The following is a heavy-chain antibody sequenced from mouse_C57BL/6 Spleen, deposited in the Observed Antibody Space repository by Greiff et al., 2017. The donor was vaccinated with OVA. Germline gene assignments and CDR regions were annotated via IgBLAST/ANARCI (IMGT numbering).Heavy chain of an antibody. CDR3: ARTPLYYDYDGWYFDV. D-gene: IGHD2-4*01. CDR1: GYSITSGYY. Sequence: DVQLQESGPGLVKPSQSLSLTCSVTGYSITSGYYWNWIRQFPGNKLEWMGYISYDGSNNYNPSLKNRISITRDTSKNQFFLKLNSVTTEDTATYYCARTPLYYDYDGWYFDVWGTGTTVTVSS. J-gene: IGHJ1*03. CDR2: ISYDGSN. V-gene: IGHV3-6*01.